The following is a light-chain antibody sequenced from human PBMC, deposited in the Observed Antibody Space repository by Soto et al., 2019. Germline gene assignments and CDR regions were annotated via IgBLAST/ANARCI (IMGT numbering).Light chain of an antibody. CDR3: QQYGSSYT. CDR2: GTS. Sequence: EIVLTQCPGTLSLSPGERATLSCRASQSVRNNYLAWYQQQPGQAPRLLIYGTSTRDTGIPDRFSGSGSGTDFTLTISRLEPEDFAVYYCQQYGSSYTFGPGTKVEIK. V-gene: IGKV3-20*01. CDR1: QSVRNNY. J-gene: IGKJ3*01.